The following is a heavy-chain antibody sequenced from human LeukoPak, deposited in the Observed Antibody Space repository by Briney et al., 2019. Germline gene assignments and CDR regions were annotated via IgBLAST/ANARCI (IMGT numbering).Heavy chain of an antibody. D-gene: IGHD3-10*01. Sequence: GGSVRLSCAASGFTFRSYGMHWVRQAPGKGLEWVALIWYDGSNKYYVDFVKGRFTISRDNSKNTLYLQMNSLRAEDTAVYYCARDLGSGSPNVHFDYWGQGTLVSVSP. V-gene: IGHV3-33*01. CDR1: GFTFRSYG. CDR2: IWYDGSNK. CDR3: ARDLGSGSPNVHFDY. J-gene: IGHJ4*02.